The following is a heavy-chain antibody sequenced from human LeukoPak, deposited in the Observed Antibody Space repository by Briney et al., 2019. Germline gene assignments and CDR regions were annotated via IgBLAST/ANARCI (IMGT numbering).Heavy chain of an antibody. CDR1: GFTFSSYG. D-gene: IGHD2-2*01. V-gene: IGHV3-30*18. J-gene: IGHJ4*02. Sequence: EGSLRLSCAASGFTFSSYGMHWVRQAPGKGLEWVAVISYDGSNKYYADSVKGRFTISRDNSKNTLYLQMNSLRAEDTAVYYCAKTGGRVVPAAIDYWGQGTLVTVSS. CDR3: AKTGGRVVPAAIDY. CDR2: ISYDGSNK.